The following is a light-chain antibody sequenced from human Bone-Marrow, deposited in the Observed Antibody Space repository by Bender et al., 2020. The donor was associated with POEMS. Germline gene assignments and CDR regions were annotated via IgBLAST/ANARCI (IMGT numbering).Light chain of an antibody. CDR2: YDD. CDR1: SSNIGNHC. V-gene: IGLV1-36*01. Sequence: QSVVTQPPSLSEAPRQRVTISCSVCSSNIGNHCVNWYQQLPGQAPKLLLYYDDLLTPGVSDRFSAYKYGTSASMEISELQSEDEDLYYCSAWDDSLSGWVFGGGNKLTVL. J-gene: IGLJ3*02. CDR3: SAWDDSLSGWV.